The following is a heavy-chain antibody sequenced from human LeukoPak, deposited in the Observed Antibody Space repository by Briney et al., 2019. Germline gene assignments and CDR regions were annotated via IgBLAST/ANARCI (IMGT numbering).Heavy chain of an antibody. CDR1: GFTFSSYS. J-gene: IGHJ4*02. D-gene: IGHD2-15*01. CDR2: ISSSSSYI. CDR3: ARDSYCSGGSCYSDY. Sequence: PGGSLRLSCAASGFTFSSYSMNWVRQAPGKGREWVSSISSSSSYIYYADSVKGRFTISRDNAKNSLYLQMNSLRAEDTAVYYCARDSYCSGGSCYSDYWGQGTLVTVSS. V-gene: IGHV3-21*01.